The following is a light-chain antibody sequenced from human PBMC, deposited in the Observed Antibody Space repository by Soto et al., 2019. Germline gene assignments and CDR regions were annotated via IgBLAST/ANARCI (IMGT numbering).Light chain of an antibody. CDR1: QSLGHSDGATY. Sequence: EVVLTQSPLSLPVTVGQPASISCRSSQSLGHSDGATYLNWFHQRPGQSPRRLIYTVSVRDSGVPNRFSGSGSGTDFTLKISRMEAEDVVIFYCMQGTQWPWTFGQGTKVEI. J-gene: IGKJ1*01. V-gene: IGKV2-30*02. CDR3: MQGTQWPWT. CDR2: TVS.